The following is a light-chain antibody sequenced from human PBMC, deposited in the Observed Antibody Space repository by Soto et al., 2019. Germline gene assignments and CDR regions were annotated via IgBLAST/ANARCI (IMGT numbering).Light chain of an antibody. CDR1: NPNIGAGYD. J-gene: IGLJ1*01. CDR3: QSYDTSLSGYV. Sequence: QSVLTQPPSVPGAPGQRVTISCTGSNPNIGAGYDVHWYQQLPGTAPKLLIYGNSNRPSGVTDRFSGSKSGTSASLAITGLRPEDEAVYYCQSYDTSLSGYVFGTGTKLTVL. V-gene: IGLV1-40*01. CDR2: GNS.